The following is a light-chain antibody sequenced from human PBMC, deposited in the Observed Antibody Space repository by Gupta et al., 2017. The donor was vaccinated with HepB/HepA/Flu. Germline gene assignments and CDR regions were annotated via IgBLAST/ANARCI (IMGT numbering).Light chain of an antibody. CDR3: SAHASVDF. CDR1: SNDIGSHSY. CDR2: EVT. V-gene: IGLV2-14*01. J-gene: IGLJ1*01. Sequence: HSALTQPASVSGSPGQSITISCTGSSNDIGSHSYVSWYQQYPGGAPKLILSEVTNRPSGVSDLFSGSKSGNTASLTISALQPEDEADYYCSAHASVDFFGTGTHVTVL.